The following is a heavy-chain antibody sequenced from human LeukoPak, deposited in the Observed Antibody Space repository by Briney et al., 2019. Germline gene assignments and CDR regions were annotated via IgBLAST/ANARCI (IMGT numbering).Heavy chain of an antibody. V-gene: IGHV4-34*01. J-gene: IGHJ6*03. Sequence: PSETLSLTCAVYGGSFGGYYWSWIRHPPGKGLEWIGEINHSGSTNYNPSLKSRVTISVDTSKNQFSLKLSSVTAADTAVYYCARVRAAAGPRTNYYYYMDVWGKGTTVTVSS. CDR2: INHSGST. D-gene: IGHD6-13*01. CDR1: GGSFGGYY. CDR3: ARVRAAAGPRTNYYYYMDV.